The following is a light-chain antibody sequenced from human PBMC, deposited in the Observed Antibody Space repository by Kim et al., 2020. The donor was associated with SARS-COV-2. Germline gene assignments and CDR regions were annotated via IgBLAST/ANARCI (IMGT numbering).Light chain of an antibody. J-gene: IGLJ2*01. CDR3: CSYAGSYSV. Sequence: QSDNLACTGTSNDVGGYNDVSWYQQHPGTAPILMIYDVSNRPSGVPDRFSGSKAGNAASLTISGLQPEDEAYYYCCSYAGSYSVFGGGTQLTVL. CDR1: SNDVGGYND. V-gene: IGLV2-11*03. CDR2: DVS.